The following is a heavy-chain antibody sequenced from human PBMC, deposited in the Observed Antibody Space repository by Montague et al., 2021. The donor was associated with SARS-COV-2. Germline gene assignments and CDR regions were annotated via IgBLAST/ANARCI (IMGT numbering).Heavy chain of an antibody. Sequence: SLRLSCAAPGFRFSNYAMNWVRQAPGKGLEWVSGINGGGDSKFYTGSVKGRFTISRDTGRNSVHLQIDSLRAEDTAVYYCARDYDVWNDYPKWFFDLWGRGTLVTVSS. CDR2: INGGGDSK. CDR1: GFRFSNYA. V-gene: IGHV3-23*01. J-gene: IGHJ2*01. CDR3: ARDYDVWNDYPKWFFDL. D-gene: IGHD3-3*01.